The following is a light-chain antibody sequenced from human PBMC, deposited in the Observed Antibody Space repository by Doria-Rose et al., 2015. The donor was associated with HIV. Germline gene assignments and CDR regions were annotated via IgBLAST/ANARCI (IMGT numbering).Light chain of an antibody. CDR2: AAS. CDR1: QGISSY. V-gene: IGKV1-8*01. CDR3: QQYYSYPRA. J-gene: IGKJ5*01. Sequence: TQSPSSFSASTGDRVTITCRASQGISSYLAWYQQKPGKAPNLLIYAASTLQSGVPSRFGNSGSGTDFTLTISCLQSEDFATYYCQQYYSYPRAFGQGTRLEIK.